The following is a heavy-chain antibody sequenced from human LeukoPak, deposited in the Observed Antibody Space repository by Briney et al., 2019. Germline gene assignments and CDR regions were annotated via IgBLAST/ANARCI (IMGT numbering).Heavy chain of an antibody. CDR2: ISWNSGSI. J-gene: IGHJ6*03. CDR1: GFTLDDYA. CDR3: AKAGAAGDYYYYYMDV. Sequence: PGRSLRLSCAASGFTLDDYAMHWVRQAPGKGLEWVSGISWNSGSIGYADSVKGRFTISRDNAKNSLYLQMNSLRAEDTALYYCAKAGAAGDYYYYYMDVWGKGTTVTVSS. D-gene: IGHD6-13*01. V-gene: IGHV3-9*01.